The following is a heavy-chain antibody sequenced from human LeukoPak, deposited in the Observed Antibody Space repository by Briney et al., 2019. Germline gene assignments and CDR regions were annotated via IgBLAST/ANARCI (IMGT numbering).Heavy chain of an antibody. CDR1: GFTFSNYV. CDR2: SSGSGGST. V-gene: IGHV3-23*01. CDR3: AKDASPDYYGSGRFDF. Sequence: HAGGSLRLSCAASGFTFSNYVMSWVRQAPEKGLQWVSSSSGSGGSTYYADSVKGRFTISRDSSKKTVYLQMNSLRDEDTAVYFCAKDASPDYYGSGRFDFWGQGILVTVSS. J-gene: IGHJ5*01. D-gene: IGHD3-10*01.